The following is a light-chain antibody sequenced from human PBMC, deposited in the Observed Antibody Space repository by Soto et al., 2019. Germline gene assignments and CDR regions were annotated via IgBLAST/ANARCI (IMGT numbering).Light chain of an antibody. CDR3: AAWDDSLSGPR. Sequence: SVLTQPPSASGTPGQRVTISCSGSSSNIGRNSVYWYHQLPGTAPKLLIYRDNQRPSGVPDRFSGSKSGTSASLAISGLRSEDEADYYCAAWDDSLSGPRFGGGTKLTVL. CDR1: SSNIGRNS. CDR2: RDN. V-gene: IGLV1-47*01. J-gene: IGLJ2*01.